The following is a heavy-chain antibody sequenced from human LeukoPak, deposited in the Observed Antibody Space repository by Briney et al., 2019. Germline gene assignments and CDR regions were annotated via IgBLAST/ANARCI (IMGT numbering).Heavy chain of an antibody. V-gene: IGHV3-74*01. CDR1: GFSFIGHG. Sequence: GGSRSLSCTASGFSFIGHGMNWAGHLPGKGRVWFSRISPTGSTTSYADSVKGRFTVSRDNAKNTLYLQVNNLRAEDTAVYYCARGPNSNWSGLDFWGQGTLLTVSS. D-gene: IGHD6-6*01. CDR2: ISPTGSTT. CDR3: ARGPNSNWSGLDF. J-gene: IGHJ4*02.